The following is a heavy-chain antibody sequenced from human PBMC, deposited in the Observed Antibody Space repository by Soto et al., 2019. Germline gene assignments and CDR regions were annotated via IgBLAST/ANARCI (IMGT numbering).Heavy chain of an antibody. CDR1: GYTFSDYS. CDR3: AKRIVAPTGDYYYALDV. D-gene: IGHD1-1*01. Sequence: GEPLKISGKAPGYTFSDYSSHWVPKTHGKGLGLMGMIDPTDSKAIYSTAFQGHVTISADKSSATIYLQWSSLKASESAMYYCAKRIVAPTGDYYYALDVWGQGTTVTVSS. CDR2: IDPTDSKA. V-gene: IGHV5-10-1*01. J-gene: IGHJ6*02.